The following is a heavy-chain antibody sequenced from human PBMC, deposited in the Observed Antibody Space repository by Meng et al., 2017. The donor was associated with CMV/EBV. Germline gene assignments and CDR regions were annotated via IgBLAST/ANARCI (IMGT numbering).Heavy chain of an antibody. V-gene: IGHV3-48*03. CDR3: AREEDYCSSSSCYGYFDC. Sequence: GESLKISCAASGFTFSHYEMNWVRQAPGKGLEWVSYISSGGSTIYYADSVKGRFTISRDNAKKSLYLQMNSLRAEDTAVYYCAREEDYCSSSSCYGYFDCWGQGTTVTVSS. J-gene: IGHJ4*03. D-gene: IGHD2-2*01. CDR2: ISSGGSTI. CDR1: GFTFSHYE.